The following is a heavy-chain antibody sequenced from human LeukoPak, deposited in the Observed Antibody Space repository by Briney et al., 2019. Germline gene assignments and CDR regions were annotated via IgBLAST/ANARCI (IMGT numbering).Heavy chain of an antibody. Sequence: GESLRLSCAASGFTFSSYWMSWVRQAPGKGLEWVANIKQDGSEKYYVDSVKGRFTISRDNAKNSLFLRMNSLRAEDTAVYYCASPLWGTYRYEAFDIWGQGTMVTVSS. CDR3: ASPLWGTYRYEAFDI. J-gene: IGHJ3*02. CDR1: GFTFSSYW. V-gene: IGHV3-7*01. CDR2: IKQDGSEK. D-gene: IGHD3-16*02.